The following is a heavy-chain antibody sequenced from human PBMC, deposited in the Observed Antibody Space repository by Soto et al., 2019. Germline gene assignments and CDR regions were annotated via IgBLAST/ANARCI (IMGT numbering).Heavy chain of an antibody. CDR3: ARDLKWELTNYYYGMDV. V-gene: IGHV3-30-3*01. D-gene: IGHD1-26*01. CDR1: GFTFSSYA. J-gene: IGHJ6*02. Sequence: GGSLRLSCAASGFTFSSYAMHWVRQAPGKGLEWVAVISYDGSNKYYADSVKGRFTISRDNSKNTLYLQMNSLRAEDTAVYYCARDLKWELTNYYYGMDVWGQGTAVTVSS. CDR2: ISYDGSNK.